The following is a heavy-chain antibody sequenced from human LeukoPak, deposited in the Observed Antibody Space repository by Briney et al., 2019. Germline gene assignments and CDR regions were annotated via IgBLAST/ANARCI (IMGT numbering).Heavy chain of an antibody. CDR3: ARHGSFYYFDY. Sequence: PSETLSLTCTVSGGSISSYSRSWIRQPPGKGLEWIGYIYYSGSTNYSPSLKSRVTISVDTSKDQFSLKLSSVTAADTAVYYCARHGSFYYFDYWGQGTLVTVSS. CDR2: IYYSGST. J-gene: IGHJ4*02. V-gene: IGHV4-59*08. CDR1: GGSISSYS.